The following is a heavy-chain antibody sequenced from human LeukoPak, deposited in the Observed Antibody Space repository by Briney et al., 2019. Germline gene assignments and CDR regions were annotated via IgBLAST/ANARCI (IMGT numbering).Heavy chain of an antibody. D-gene: IGHD1/OR15-1a*01. V-gene: IGHV3-74*01. CDR3: ARDPRNKGFDP. J-gene: IGHJ5*02. Sequence: GGSLRLSCAASGFTFGGYWMHWARQSPGKGLVWVSCINGDGSDTRYADSVKGRFTISRDNAKNTLYLQMNSLRVEDTAVYYCARDPRNKGFDPWGQGTLVTVSS. CDR2: INGDGSDT. CDR1: GFTFGGYW.